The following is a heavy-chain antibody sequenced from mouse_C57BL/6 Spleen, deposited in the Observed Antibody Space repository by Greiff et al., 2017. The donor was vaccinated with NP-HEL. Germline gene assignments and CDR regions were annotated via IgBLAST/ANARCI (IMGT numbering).Heavy chain of an antibody. D-gene: IGHD1-1*01. CDR3: ARRGSSSWFAY. CDR2: IDPSDSYT. V-gene: IGHV1-69*01. CDR1: GYTFTSYW. J-gene: IGHJ3*01. Sequence: QVQLQQPGAELVMPGASVKLSCKASGYTFTSYWMHWVKQRPGQGLEWIAEIDPSDSYTNYNQKSKGKSTLTVDKSSSTAYMQLSSLTSEDSAVYYCARRGSSSWFAYWGQGALVTVA.